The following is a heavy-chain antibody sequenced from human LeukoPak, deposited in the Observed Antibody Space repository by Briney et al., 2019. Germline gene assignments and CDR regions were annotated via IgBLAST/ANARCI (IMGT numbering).Heavy chain of an antibody. Sequence: PGGSLRLSCAASGFTFSDYYMSWIRQAPGKGLEWVSYISSSSSYTNYADSAKGRFTISRDNAKNSLYLQMNSLRAEDTAVYYCARDRSGWPGGFDYWGQGTLVTVSS. D-gene: IGHD6-19*01. CDR2: ISSSSSYT. CDR3: ARDRSGWPGGFDY. CDR1: GFTFSDYY. V-gene: IGHV3-11*05. J-gene: IGHJ4*02.